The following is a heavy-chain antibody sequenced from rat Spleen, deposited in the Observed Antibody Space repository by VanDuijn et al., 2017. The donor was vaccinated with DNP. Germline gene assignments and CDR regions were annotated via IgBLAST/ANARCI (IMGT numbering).Heavy chain of an antibody. CDR1: GFTFSDYY. D-gene: IGHD1-11*01. Sequence: EVQLVESGGGLVQPGRSLKLSCAASGFTFSDYYMAWVRQPPTKGLEWVASISYDGGNTYYRDSVKGRFTISRDNAKSSLYLHMDSLRSEDTATYYCTTLNSGTSGAMDAWGQGTSVTVSS. J-gene: IGHJ4*01. V-gene: IGHV5-20*01. CDR3: TTLNSGTSGAMDA. CDR2: ISYDGGNT.